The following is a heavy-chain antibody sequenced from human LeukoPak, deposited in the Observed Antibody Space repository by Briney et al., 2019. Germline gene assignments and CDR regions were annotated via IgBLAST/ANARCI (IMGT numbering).Heavy chain of an antibody. V-gene: IGHV3-21*01. D-gene: IGHD3-16*01. Sequence: GGSLRLSCAASGFTFSSYSMTWVRQAPGKGLEWVSSISSSSSYIYYADSVKGRFTISRDNAKNSLYLQMNSLRAEDTAVYYCARDGSTLGEDYWGQGTLVTVSS. CDR1: GFTFSSYS. J-gene: IGHJ4*02. CDR2: ISSSSSYI. CDR3: ARDGSTLGEDY.